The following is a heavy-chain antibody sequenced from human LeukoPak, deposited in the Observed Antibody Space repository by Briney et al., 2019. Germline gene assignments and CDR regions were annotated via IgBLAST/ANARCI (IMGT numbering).Heavy chain of an antibody. CDR2: ISSSSGTI. Sequence: GGSLRLSCAASGFTFSSYEMNWVRQAPGKGVEWVSYISSSSGTIYYADSVKGRFTISRDNAKNSLYLQMNSLRDEDTAVYYCARDESGYKGQIDYWGQGTLVTVSS. CDR3: ARDESGYKGQIDY. J-gene: IGHJ4*02. D-gene: IGHD3-22*01. CDR1: GFTFSSYE. V-gene: IGHV3-48*02.